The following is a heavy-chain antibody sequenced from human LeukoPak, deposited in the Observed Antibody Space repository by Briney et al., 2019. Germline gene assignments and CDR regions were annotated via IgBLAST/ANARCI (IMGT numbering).Heavy chain of an antibody. V-gene: IGHV3-66*01. J-gene: IGHJ6*02. Sequence: GGSLRLSCAASGFTFDDYGMSWVRQAPGKGLEWVSVIYSGGSTYYADSVKGRFTISRDNSKNTLYLQMNSLRAEDTAVYYCARDILTPRYYYGMDVWGQGTTVTVSS. CDR2: IYSGGST. CDR3: ARDILTPRYYYGMDV. CDR1: GFTFDDYG. D-gene: IGHD3-9*01.